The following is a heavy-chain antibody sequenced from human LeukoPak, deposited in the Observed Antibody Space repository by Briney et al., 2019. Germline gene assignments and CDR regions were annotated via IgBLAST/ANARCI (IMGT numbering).Heavy chain of an antibody. CDR1: GFTFSSYW. V-gene: IGHV3-21*01. Sequence: KSGGFLRLSCAASGFTFSSYWMNWARQAPGKGLEWVSSISSSSSYIYYADSVKGRFTISRDNAKNSLYLQMNSLRAEDTAVYYCARARDYGDYFDGMDVWGQGTTVTVSS. CDR3: ARARDYGDYFDGMDV. J-gene: IGHJ6*02. CDR2: ISSSSSYI. D-gene: IGHD4-17*01.